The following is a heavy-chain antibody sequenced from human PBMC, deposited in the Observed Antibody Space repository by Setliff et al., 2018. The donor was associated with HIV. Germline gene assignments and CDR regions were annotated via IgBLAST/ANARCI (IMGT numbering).Heavy chain of an antibody. V-gene: IGHV4-38-2*01. CDR2: IYHSGST. D-gene: IGHD2-21*01. Sequence: SLTCAVSGYSISSGYYWGWIRQPPGTGLEWIGSIYHSGSTYYNPSLKSRVTISVDTSKNQFSLKLSSVTAADTAVYYCGRCLSVAVPEYWGQGTLVTSPQ. J-gene: IGHJ4*02. CDR3: GRCLSVAVPEY. CDR1: GYSISSGYY.